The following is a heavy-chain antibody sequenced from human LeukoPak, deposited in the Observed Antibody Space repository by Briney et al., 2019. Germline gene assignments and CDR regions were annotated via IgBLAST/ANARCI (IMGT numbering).Heavy chain of an antibody. J-gene: IGHJ4*02. Sequence: SETLSLTCTVSGGSISSYYWSWIRQPPGKGLEWIGYIYYSGSTNYNPSLKSRVTISVDTSKNQFSLKLSSVTAADTAVYYCASYGSGSYYSHYWGQGTLVTVSS. CDR3: ASYGSGSYYSHY. CDR1: GGSISSYY. D-gene: IGHD3-10*01. V-gene: IGHV4-59*12. CDR2: IYYSGST.